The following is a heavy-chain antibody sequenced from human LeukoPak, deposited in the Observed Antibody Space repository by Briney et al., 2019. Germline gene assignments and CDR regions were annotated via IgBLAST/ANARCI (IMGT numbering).Heavy chain of an antibody. V-gene: IGHV4-39*02. CDR3: ARDRDGRTYYDYVWGSYRSYYFDY. Sequence: PSETLCLTCTVSGGSISSSSYYWGWIRQPPGKGPEWIGSIYYNGSTYLIPSLKSRVTISVDTSKNQFSLKLSSVTAADTAVYYCARDRDGRTYYDYVWGSYRSYYFDYWGQGTLVTASS. CDR1: GGSISSSSYY. J-gene: IGHJ4*02. D-gene: IGHD3-16*02. CDR2: IYYNGST.